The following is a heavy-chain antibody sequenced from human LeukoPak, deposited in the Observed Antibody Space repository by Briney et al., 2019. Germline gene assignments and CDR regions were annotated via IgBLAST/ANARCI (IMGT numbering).Heavy chain of an antibody. CDR1: GFTFSDSA. D-gene: IGHD6-13*01. CDR2: IRSRVNSYGT. J-gene: IGHJ4*02. Sequence: GGSLRLSCAASGFTFSDSAIHWVRQASGKGLEWVGRIRSRVNSYGTTYAASVKGRFTISRDDSKNTAYLEMNSLKTEDTAVYFCTRRGTAAAPDDYWGQGALVTVSS. V-gene: IGHV3-73*01. CDR3: TRRGTAAAPDDY.